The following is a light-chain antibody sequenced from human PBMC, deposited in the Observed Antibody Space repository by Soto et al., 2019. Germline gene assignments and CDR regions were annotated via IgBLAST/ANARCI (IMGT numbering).Light chain of an antibody. CDR2: GTA. CDR3: QQYNGYSVT. V-gene: IGKV1-5*01. Sequence: DIQMTQSPSTLSASVGDRVTISCRASQSLSRWLAWYQQKPGKAPKLLLYGTASLKSGVPSRFSGSGSGTEFTLTISSLQPDDCATYYCQQYNGYSVTFGQGTKVEIK. CDR1: QSLSRW. J-gene: IGKJ1*01.